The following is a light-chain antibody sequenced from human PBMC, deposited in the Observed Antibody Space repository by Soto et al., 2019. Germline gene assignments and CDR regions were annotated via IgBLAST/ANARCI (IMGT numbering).Light chain of an antibody. CDR1: QSISSY. Sequence: DIQMTQSPSSLSASVGDRVTITCRASQSISSYLNWYQQKPGKAPKLLIYAASSWQSGVPSRFSGSGSGTDFTLTISSLHPEDFATYYCQQSYSTPWTFGQGTKVEIK. V-gene: IGKV1-39*01. CDR2: AAS. J-gene: IGKJ1*01. CDR3: QQSYSTPWT.